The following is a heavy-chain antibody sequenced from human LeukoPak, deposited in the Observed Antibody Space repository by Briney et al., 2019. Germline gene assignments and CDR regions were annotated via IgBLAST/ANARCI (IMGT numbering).Heavy chain of an antibody. D-gene: IGHD4-17*01. Sequence: GGSLRLSCAASGVTFSSFAMNWVRQAPGKGLEWVSVISVSGENTYYADSVKGRFTISRDNSKNTVFLQMNSLRTEDTAVYYCARATVTRSYMDVWGKGTTDIVSS. CDR2: ISVSGENT. V-gene: IGHV3-23*01. CDR3: ARATVTRSYMDV. CDR1: GVTFSSFA. J-gene: IGHJ6*03.